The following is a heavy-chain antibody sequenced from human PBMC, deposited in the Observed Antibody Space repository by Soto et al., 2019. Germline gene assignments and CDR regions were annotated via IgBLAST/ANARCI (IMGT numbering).Heavy chain of an antibody. V-gene: IGHV1-69*12. CDR2: IIPIFGTA. J-gene: IGHJ4*02. CDR3: ARVRVRFLEWLGSEG. D-gene: IGHD3-3*01. CDR1: GGTFSSYA. Sequence: QVQLVQSGAEVKKPGSSVKVSCKASGGTFSSYAISWVRQAPGQGLEWMGGIIPIFGTANYAQKFQGRVTITAEASTSTAYMERSSLRSEDTAVYYCARVRVRFLEWLGSEGWGQGTLVTVSS.